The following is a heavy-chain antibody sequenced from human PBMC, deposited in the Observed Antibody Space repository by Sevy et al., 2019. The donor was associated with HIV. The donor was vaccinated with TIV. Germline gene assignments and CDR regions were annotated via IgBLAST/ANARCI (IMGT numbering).Heavy chain of an antibody. CDR1: GGSISSGDYY. CDR2: IYYSGST. CDR3: ARALGSISSTAFDY. Sequence: SETLSLTCTVSGGSISSGDYYWSWIRQSPGKGLEWIGYIYYSGSTYYNPSLKSRLTISVDTSKNQFSLKLSSVTAADTAVYYCARALGSISSTAFDYWGQGTLVTVSS. J-gene: IGHJ4*02. D-gene: IGHD6-6*01. V-gene: IGHV4-30-4*01.